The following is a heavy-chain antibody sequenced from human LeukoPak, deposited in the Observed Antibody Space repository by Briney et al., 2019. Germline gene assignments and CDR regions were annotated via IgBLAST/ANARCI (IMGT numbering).Heavy chain of an antibody. V-gene: IGHV4-38-2*02. CDR2: IYHSGGT. CDR1: GYSISSGYY. J-gene: IGHJ4*02. D-gene: IGHD6-19*01. Sequence: SETLSLTCAVSGYSISSGYYWGWIRQPPGKGLEWIGSIYHSGGTYYNPSLKSRVTISVDTSKNQFSLKLSSVTAADTAVYYCARDLIAVAAFDYWGQGTLVTVSS. CDR3: ARDLIAVAAFDY.